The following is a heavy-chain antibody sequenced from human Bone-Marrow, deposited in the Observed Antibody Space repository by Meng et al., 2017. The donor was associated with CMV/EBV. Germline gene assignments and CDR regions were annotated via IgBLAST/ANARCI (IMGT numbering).Heavy chain of an antibody. CDR3: ARDYQYDFWSGYPVEGIDY. J-gene: IGHJ4*02. Sequence: GESLKISCAASGFTFSGSAMHWVRQASGKGLEWVGRIRSKANSYATAYAASVKGRFTISRDDSKNTAYLQMNSLRAEDTAVYYCARDYQYDFWSGYPVEGIDYWGQGTLVTVSS. CDR1: GFTFSGSA. V-gene: IGHV3-73*01. CDR2: IRSKANSYAT. D-gene: IGHD3-3*01.